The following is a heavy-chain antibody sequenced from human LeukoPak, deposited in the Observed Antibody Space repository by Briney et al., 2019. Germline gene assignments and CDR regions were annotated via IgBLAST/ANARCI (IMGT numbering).Heavy chain of an antibody. D-gene: IGHD3-16*01. CDR3: ARDYSYAFDY. CDR1: GFSFNRHG. Sequence: GGSLRLSCAASGFSFNRHGMNWVRQAPGKGLEWVSYISSSSSNIYAADFVKGRFSISRDNAKNSVYLQMNSLRDEDTAVYYCARDYSYAFDYGGQGTLVTVSS. J-gene: IGHJ4*02. CDR2: ISSSSSNI. V-gene: IGHV3-48*02.